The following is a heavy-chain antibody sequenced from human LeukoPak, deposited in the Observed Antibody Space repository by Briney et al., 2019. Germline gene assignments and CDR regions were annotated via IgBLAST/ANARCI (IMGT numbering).Heavy chain of an antibody. Sequence: PSETLSLTCNVSGGSISPYYWSWIRQPAGKGLEWIGRIYTSGNSNYNPSLKSRVTMSVDTSKNQFSLKLASVTTADTAVYYCARAGHGSGSSVDYWGQGILVTVSS. D-gene: IGHD3-10*01. V-gene: IGHV4-4*07. J-gene: IGHJ4*02. CDR3: ARAGHGSGSSVDY. CDR2: IYTSGNS. CDR1: GGSISPYY.